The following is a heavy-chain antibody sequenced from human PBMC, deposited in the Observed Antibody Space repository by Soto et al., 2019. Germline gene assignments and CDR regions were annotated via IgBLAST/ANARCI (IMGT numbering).Heavy chain of an antibody. CDR3: ANDHIVAAAPDY. Sequence: QVQLVESGGGVVQPGRSLRLSCAASGFTFDTYGMHWVRQAPGKGLEWVAVISYDGSNRYYADSVKGRSTTSRDNSKNTLYLQMNSLRSEDTAVYYCANDHIVAAAPDYWGHGTLVTVSS. J-gene: IGHJ4*01. V-gene: IGHV3-30*18. CDR1: GFTFDTYG. CDR2: ISYDGSNR. D-gene: IGHD2-2*01.